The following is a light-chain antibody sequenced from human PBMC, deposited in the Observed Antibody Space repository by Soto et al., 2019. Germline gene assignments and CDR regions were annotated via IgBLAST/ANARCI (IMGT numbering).Light chain of an antibody. CDR1: QSVSSK. V-gene: IGKV3-15*01. Sequence: IVMTQSRATLSVSQGEGATLSCMASQSVSSKLAWYQQKPGQAPRLLIYGASTRAPGFPARFSCSGSGTDFTLTISSLQSEDFAVYYCQQYNNWPWAFGQGAKVDIK. CDR2: GAS. CDR3: QQYNNWPWA. J-gene: IGKJ1*01.